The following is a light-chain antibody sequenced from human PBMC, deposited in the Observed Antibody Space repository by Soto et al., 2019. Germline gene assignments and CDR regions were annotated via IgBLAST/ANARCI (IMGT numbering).Light chain of an antibody. CDR3: QQRISWPIT. J-gene: IGKJ5*01. Sequence: EIVLTQSPATLSLSPGERATLSCRASQGLYNYLAWYQQKPGQTPRLLIYDASTRATGIPARFSGDWSGTDFTLTIDTLEPEDFAVYYCQQRISWPITFSQGTRLEIK. CDR1: QGLYNY. CDR2: DAS. V-gene: IGKV3-11*01.